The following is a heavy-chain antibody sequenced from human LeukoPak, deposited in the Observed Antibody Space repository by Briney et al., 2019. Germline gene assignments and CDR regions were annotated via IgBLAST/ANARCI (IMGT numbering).Heavy chain of an antibody. J-gene: IGHJ4*02. V-gene: IGHV3-48*03. CDR2: ISSSGYSI. Sequence: GGSLRLSCAASGFTFSSYEMHWVRQAPGKGLEWLSYISSSGYSIYYADSVKGRFTISRDNAKNSLYLQMNSLRAEDTAVYYCARYRSSDYWGQGTLVIVSS. CDR1: GFTFSSYE. D-gene: IGHD6-19*01. CDR3: ARYRSSDY.